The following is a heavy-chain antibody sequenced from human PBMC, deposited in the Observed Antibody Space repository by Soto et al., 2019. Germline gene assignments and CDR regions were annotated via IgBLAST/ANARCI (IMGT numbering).Heavy chain of an antibody. V-gene: IGHV3-30-3*01. Sequence: QVQLVESGGGVVQPGRSLRLSCAASGFTFSSYAMHWVRQAPGKGLEWVAVISYDGSNKYYADSVKGRFTISRDNSKNSRYLQMNSLRAEDTAVYYCARDSTWQQLVSLTVDYWGQGTLVTVSS. CDR2: ISYDGSNK. CDR3: ARDSTWQQLVSLTVDY. D-gene: IGHD6-6*01. J-gene: IGHJ4*02. CDR1: GFTFSSYA.